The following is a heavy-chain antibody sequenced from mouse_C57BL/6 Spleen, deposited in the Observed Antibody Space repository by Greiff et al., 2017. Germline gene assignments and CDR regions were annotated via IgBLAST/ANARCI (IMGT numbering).Heavy chain of an antibody. CDR2: IHPNSGST. CDR3: ARIYYGYDGFAY. V-gene: IGHV1-64*01. D-gene: IGHD2-2*01. J-gene: IGHJ3*01. CDR1: GYTFTSYW. Sequence: VQLQQSGAELVKPGASVKLSCTASGYTFTSYWMHWVKQRPGQGLEWIGMIHPNSGSTNYNEKFKCKATLTVDKSSSTAYMQLSSLTSEDSAVYYCARIYYGYDGFAYGGQGTLVTVSA.